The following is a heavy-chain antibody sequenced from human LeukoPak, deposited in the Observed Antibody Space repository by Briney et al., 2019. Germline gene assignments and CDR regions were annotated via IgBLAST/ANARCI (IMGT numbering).Heavy chain of an antibody. J-gene: IGHJ1*01. CDR1: GGSISSSSYY. CDR3: ARPQSGSYDSGYYQH. V-gene: IGHV4-39*01. D-gene: IGHD1-26*01. Sequence: PSETLSLTCTVSGGSISSSSYYWGWIRQPPGKGLEWIGSIYYSGSTYCNPSLKSRVTISVDTSKNQFSLKLSSVTAADTAVYYCARPQSGSYDSGYYQHWGQGTLVTVSS. CDR2: IYYSGST.